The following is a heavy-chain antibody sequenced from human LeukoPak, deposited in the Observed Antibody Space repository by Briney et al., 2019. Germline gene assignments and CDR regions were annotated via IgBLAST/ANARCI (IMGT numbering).Heavy chain of an antibody. CDR2: LYFSGTT. CDR1: GGSISSGSYY. J-gene: IGHJ4*02. V-gene: IGHV4-61*02. CDR3: ARETTAHGYFDY. D-gene: IGHD4-17*01. Sequence: SETLSLTCTVSGGSISSGSYYWSWIRQPAGKGLEWIGRLYFSGTTNYNPSLTSRVTISLDTSKNQFSLKLSSVTAADTAVYYCARETTAHGYFDYWGQGTLVTVSS.